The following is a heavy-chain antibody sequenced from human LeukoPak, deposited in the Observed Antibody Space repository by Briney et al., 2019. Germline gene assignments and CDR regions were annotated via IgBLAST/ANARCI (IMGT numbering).Heavy chain of an antibody. D-gene: IGHD5-18*01. Sequence: ASVKVSCKASGYTFTTYPINWVRQAPGQGLEWMGWIDTNTGSPTYAQGFTGRFVFSLDTSVSTTYLQISSLKAEDTAVYYCTRADTAFDYWGQGTLVTVSS. J-gene: IGHJ4*02. CDR1: GYTFTTYP. CDR3: TRADTAFDY. CDR2: IDTNTGSP. V-gene: IGHV7-4-1*02.